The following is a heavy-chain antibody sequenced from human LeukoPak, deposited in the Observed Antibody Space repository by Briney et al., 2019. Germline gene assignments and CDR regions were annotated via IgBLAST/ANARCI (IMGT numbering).Heavy chain of an antibody. Sequence: GSLRLSCAASGFTLSSYSMNWVRQPPGKGLQWIGSIFYSGSTFYNPSLRSRVTISVDTSKNQFSLKLSSVTAADTALYYCARDVAGAAVADEFDCWGQGTLVTVSS. CDR1: GFTLSSYSMN. CDR3: ARDVAGAAVADEFDC. V-gene: IGHV4-39*02. CDR2: IFYSGST. J-gene: IGHJ4*02. D-gene: IGHD6-19*01.